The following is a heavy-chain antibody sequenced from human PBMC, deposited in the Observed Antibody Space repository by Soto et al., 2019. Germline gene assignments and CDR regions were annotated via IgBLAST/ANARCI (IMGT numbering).Heavy chain of an antibody. D-gene: IGHD6-6*01. CDR1: GGSVSSYY. V-gene: IGHV4-59*02. CDR2: IYYSGST. CDR3: ARSKWYSTSETVDY. J-gene: IGHJ4*02. Sequence: PSETLSLTCTVSGGSVSSYYWSWIRQPPGKGLEWIGYIYYSGSTNYNPSLKSRVTISVDTSKNQFSLKPSSVTAADTAVYYCARSKWYSTSETVDYWGQGTLVTVSS.